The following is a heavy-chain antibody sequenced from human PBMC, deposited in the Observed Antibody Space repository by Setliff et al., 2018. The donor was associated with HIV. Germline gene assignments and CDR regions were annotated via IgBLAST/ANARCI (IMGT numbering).Heavy chain of an antibody. CDR1: GGSLSTSSFY. Sequence: PSETLSLTCTVSGGSLSTSSFYWGWIRQPPGKGLQWIGSIYFSGSTYYNPSLKSRVTISVDTSKDQFSLRLTYVTAADTAVYYCARHMSVRAVFDFWGQGSLVTVSS. J-gene: IGHJ4*02. CDR2: IYFSGST. CDR3: ARHMSVRAVFDF. V-gene: IGHV4-39*01. D-gene: IGHD4-17*01.